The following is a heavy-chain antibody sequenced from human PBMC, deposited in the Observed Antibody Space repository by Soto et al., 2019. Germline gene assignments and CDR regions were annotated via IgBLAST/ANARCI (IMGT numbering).Heavy chain of an antibody. J-gene: IGHJ4*02. CDR1: ASTLSCHY. CDR2: SREKAAGYSP. V-gene: IGHV3-72*01. Sequence: AGGCRRLSWALAASTLSCHYIECCRQAPGNGMGWVGCSREKAAGYSPAYAASVKGSFTAERDESATSVYLQMNRLKPEDTAVYYCVXHTYFSHSRCYHRCFDFWGQGTLVTVSS. CDR3: VXHTYFSHSRCYHRCFDF. D-gene: IGHD3-22*01.